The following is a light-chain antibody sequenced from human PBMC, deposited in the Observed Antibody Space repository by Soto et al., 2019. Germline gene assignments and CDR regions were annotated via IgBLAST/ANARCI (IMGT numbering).Light chain of an antibody. Sequence: NFMLTQPHSLSESPGKTVTISCTRSSGSIASNYVQRYQQRPGSAPTTLIYEDDQRPSGVPDRFSGSIDRSSNSASLTISGLKTEDEADYYCQSYDASNPVVFGGGTQLTVL. CDR3: QSYDASNPVV. V-gene: IGLV6-57*03. J-gene: IGLJ2*01. CDR2: EDD. CDR1: SGSIASNY.